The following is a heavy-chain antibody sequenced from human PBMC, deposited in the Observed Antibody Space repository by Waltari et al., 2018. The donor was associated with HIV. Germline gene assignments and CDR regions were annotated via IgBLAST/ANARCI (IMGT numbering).Heavy chain of an antibody. J-gene: IGHJ4*02. D-gene: IGHD6-19*01. Sequence: QVQLVQSGAEVKKPGASVKVSCKASGYTFTGYYMHWVRRRPGQGLEWMGWINPNSGGTNYAQKFQGRVTMTRDTSISTAYMELSRLRSDDTAVYYCARDQGGIAVAGTPGDYWGQGTLVTVSS. V-gene: IGHV1-2*02. CDR2: INPNSGGT. CDR1: GYTFTGYY. CDR3: ARDQGGIAVAGTPGDY.